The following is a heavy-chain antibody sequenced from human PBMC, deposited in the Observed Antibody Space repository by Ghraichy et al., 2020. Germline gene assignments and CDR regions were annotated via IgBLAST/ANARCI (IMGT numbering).Heavy chain of an antibody. V-gene: IGHV4-59*01. CDR2: IYYSGST. CDR3: ARVELAAAGTGWFDP. J-gene: IGHJ5*02. CDR1: GGSISSDY. Sequence: SETLSLTCTVSGGSISSDYWSWIRQPPGKGLEWIGYIYYSGSTNYNPSLKSRVTISVDTSKNQFSLKLSSVTAADTAVYYCARVELAAAGTGWFDPWGQGTLVTVAS. D-gene: IGHD6-13*01.